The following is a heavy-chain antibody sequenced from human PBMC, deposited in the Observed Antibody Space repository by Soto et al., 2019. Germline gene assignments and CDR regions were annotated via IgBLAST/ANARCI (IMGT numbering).Heavy chain of an antibody. CDR3: ARGNVKLQFLEWSLNAFDI. D-gene: IGHD3-3*01. Sequence: ASVKVSCKASGYTFTSYGISWVRQAPGQGLEWMGWISAYNGNTNYAQKLQGRVTMTTDTSTSTAYMELRSLRSDDTAVYYCARGNVKLQFLEWSLNAFDIWGEGIMVTV. V-gene: IGHV1-18*01. CDR2: ISAYNGNT. J-gene: IGHJ3*02. CDR1: GYTFTSYG.